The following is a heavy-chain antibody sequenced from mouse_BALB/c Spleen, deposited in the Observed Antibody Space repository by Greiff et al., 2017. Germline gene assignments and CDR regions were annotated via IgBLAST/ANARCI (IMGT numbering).Heavy chain of an antibody. CDR3: ARWTMITGDV. D-gene: IGHD2-4*01. Sequence: VQLQQSGAELVRPGSSVKISCKASGYAFSSYWMNWVKQRPGQGLEWIGQIYPGDGDTNYNGKFKGKATLTADKSSSTAYMQLSSLTSEDSAVYFCARWTMITGDVWGAGTTVTVSS. CDR2: IYPGDGDT. V-gene: IGHV1-80*01. CDR1: GYAFSSYW. J-gene: IGHJ1*01.